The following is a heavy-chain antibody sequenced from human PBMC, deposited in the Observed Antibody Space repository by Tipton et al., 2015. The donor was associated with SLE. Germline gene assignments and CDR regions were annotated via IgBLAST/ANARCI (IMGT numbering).Heavy chain of an antibody. CDR1: GGSISSGDYY. V-gene: IGHV4-61*08. CDR2: IYYSGST. Sequence: LRLSCTVSGGSISSGDYYWSWIRQPPGKGLEWIGYIYYSGSTNYNPSLKSRVTISVDTSKNQFSLKLSSVTAADTAVYYCARDQGSWRWLQSRGAFDIWGQGTMVTVSS. J-gene: IGHJ3*02. CDR3: ARDQGSWRWLQSRGAFDI. D-gene: IGHD5-24*01.